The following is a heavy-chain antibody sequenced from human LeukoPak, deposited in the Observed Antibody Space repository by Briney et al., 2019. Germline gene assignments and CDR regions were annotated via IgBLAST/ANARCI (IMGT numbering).Heavy chain of an antibody. J-gene: IGHJ4*02. V-gene: IGHV5-10-1*01. CDR3: ARLRDGSLDF. CDR1: GYNFTAYW. CDR2: IDASDSYT. Sequence: GESLRISCKGSGYNFTAYWISWVRQMPGEGLEWMGRIDASDSYTNYRPPFQGHVIISTDKSITTAYLQWSSLKASDTAMYYCARLRDGSLDFWGQGTLVSVSS.